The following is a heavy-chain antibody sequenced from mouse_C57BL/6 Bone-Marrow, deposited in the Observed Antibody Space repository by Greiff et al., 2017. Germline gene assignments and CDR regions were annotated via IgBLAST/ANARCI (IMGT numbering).Heavy chain of an antibody. V-gene: IGHV5-12*01. Sequence: EVKVVDSGGGLVQPGGSLKLSCAASGFTFSDYYMYWVRQTPEKRLEWVAYISNGGGSTYYPDTVKGRFTISRDNAKNTLYLQMSRLKSEDTAMYYCANWYFDVWGTGTTVTVSS. CDR2: ISNGGGST. J-gene: IGHJ1*03. CDR3: ANWYFDV. CDR1: GFTFSDYY.